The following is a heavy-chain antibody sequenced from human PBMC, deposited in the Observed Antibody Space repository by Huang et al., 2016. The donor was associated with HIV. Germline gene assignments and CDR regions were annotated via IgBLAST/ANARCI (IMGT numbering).Heavy chain of an antibody. J-gene: IGHJ4*02. CDR1: GFTFSSYS. Sequence: EVQLVESGGGLVKPGGSLRLSCAASGFTFSSYSMNWVRQAPGKGLEWVSSISSSSSYIYYADSGKGRFTISRDNAKNSLYLQMNSLRAEDTAVYYCARAVPTPNRFGVGGFDYWGQGTLVTVSS. CDR2: ISSSSSYI. D-gene: IGHD3-3*01. V-gene: IGHV3-21*01. CDR3: ARAVPTPNRFGVGGFDY.